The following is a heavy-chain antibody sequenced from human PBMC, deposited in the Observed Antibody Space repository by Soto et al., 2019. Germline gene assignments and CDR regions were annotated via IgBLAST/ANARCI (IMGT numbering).Heavy chain of an antibody. CDR1: GYTFTSYG. CDR3: ARSVKGWELLNYFDP. V-gene: IGHV1-18*01. D-gene: IGHD1-26*01. CDR2: ISAYNGNT. J-gene: IGHJ5*02. Sequence: GASVKVSCKASGYTFTSYGISWVRQAPGQGPEWMGGISAYNGNTDYAQKFQGRVTMTTDTSTSTAYMELRSLRSDDTAVYYCARSVKGWELLNYFDPWGQGTLVTVSS.